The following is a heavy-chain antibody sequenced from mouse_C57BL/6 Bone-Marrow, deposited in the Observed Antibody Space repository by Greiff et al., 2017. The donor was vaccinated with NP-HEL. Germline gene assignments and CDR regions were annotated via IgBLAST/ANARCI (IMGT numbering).Heavy chain of an antibody. J-gene: IGHJ4*01. CDR3: ARGIDSYYAMDY. Sequence: EVQVVESGPELVKPGASVKIPCKASGYTFTDYNMDWVKQSHGKSLEWIGDINPNNGGTIYNQKFKGKATLTVDKSSSTAYMELRSLTSEDTAVYYCARGIDSYYAMDYWGQGTSVTVSS. CDR2: INPNNGGT. V-gene: IGHV1-18*01. CDR1: GYTFTDYN.